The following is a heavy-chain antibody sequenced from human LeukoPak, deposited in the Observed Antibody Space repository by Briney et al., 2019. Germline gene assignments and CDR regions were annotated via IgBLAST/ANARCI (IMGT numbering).Heavy chain of an antibody. Sequence: SETLSLTCTVSGGSISSYYWSWIRQPPGKGLEWIGYIYYSGSTNYNPSLKSRVTISVDKSKNQFSLKLSSVTAADTAVYYCARLPGISVFGVVSSRPKYYFDYWGQGTLVTVSS. V-gene: IGHV4-59*12. CDR1: GGSISSYY. CDR3: ARLPGISVFGVVSSRPKYYFDY. J-gene: IGHJ4*02. CDR2: IYYSGST. D-gene: IGHD3-3*01.